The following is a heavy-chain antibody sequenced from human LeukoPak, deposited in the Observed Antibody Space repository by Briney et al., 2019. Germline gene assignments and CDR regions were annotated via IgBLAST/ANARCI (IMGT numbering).Heavy chain of an antibody. Sequence: GGSLRLSCAASGFNFDDNVMHWVRQAPGKGLEWVSLISDDGYGTYYADSVKGRFTVSRDNSKNSLYLQMNSLRSEDTALYYCATMGLLDYWGQGTLVTVSS. CDR3: ATMGLLDY. CDR2: ISDDGYGT. CDR1: GFNFDDNV. V-gene: IGHV3-43*02. J-gene: IGHJ4*02. D-gene: IGHD4/OR15-4a*01.